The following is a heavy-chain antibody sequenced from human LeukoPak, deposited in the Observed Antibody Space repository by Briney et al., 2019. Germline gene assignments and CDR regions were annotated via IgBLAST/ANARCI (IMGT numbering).Heavy chain of an antibody. CDR1: GFSFSNYG. CDR3: ARDSFYYDFSGNYRENTMDGSVDN. Sequence: PGRSLRLSCAASGFSFSNYGMHWVRQPPNKGLEWEAVIWYDGSNKYFADSVKGRFTISRDNSKNTLYLQMNSLGAEDTAVYYCARDSFYYDFSGNYRENTMDGSVDNWGQGTLVTVSS. V-gene: IGHV3-33*01. D-gene: IGHD3-22*01. CDR2: IWYDGSNK. J-gene: IGHJ4*02.